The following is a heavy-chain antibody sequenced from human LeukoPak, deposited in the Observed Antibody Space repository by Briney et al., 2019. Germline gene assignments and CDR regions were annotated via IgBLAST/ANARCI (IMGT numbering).Heavy chain of an antibody. CDR3: ARDRYSSI. Sequence: PGGSLRLSCAASGFTFSKYWMTWVRQAPGKGLEWVANIKHDESERYYVDSVKGRFTISRDNAKNSVYLQMNSLRAEDTALYYCARDRYSSIWGQGTLVTVSS. D-gene: IGHD6-19*01. V-gene: IGHV3-7*01. J-gene: IGHJ4*02. CDR1: GFTFSKYW. CDR2: IKHDESER.